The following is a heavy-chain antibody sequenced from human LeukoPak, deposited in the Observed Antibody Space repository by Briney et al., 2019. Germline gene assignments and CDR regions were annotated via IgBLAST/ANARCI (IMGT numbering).Heavy chain of an antibody. CDR3: AKGGSAIVVVAATNFDY. CDR2: ISGSGGST. Sequence: GGSLRLSCAASGFTFSSYAMSWVRQAPGKGLEWVSAISGSGGSTYYADSVKGWFTISRDNSKNTLYLQMNSLRAEDTAVYYCAKGGSAIVVVAATNFDYWGQGTLVTVSS. CDR1: GFTFSSYA. V-gene: IGHV3-23*01. J-gene: IGHJ4*02. D-gene: IGHD2-15*01.